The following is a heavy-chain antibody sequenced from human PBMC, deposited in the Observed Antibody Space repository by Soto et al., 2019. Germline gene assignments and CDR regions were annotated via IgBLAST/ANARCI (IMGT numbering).Heavy chain of an antibody. J-gene: IGHJ6*02. CDR3: ARDRGLYGMDV. V-gene: IGHV1-18*01. Sequence: QVQLVQSGAEVKKPGASVKVSCKASGYTFTSYGISWVRQAPGQGLEWMGWISAYNGNTHYAQKLQGRVTMTTDTSQATDYMELRSLEPDDTAVYYCARDRGLYGMDVCGQGTTVTVSS. CDR1: GYTFTSYG. CDR2: ISAYNGNT.